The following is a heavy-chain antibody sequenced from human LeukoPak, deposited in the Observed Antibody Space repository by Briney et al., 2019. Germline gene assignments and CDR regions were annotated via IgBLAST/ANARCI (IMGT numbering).Heavy chain of an antibody. D-gene: IGHD6-25*01. CDR1: GFTFSDHS. V-gene: IGHV3-72*01. CDR3: ARAAYSSGFYYYYMDV. Sequence: GGSLRLSCAASGFTFSDHSMDWVRQAPGKGLEWVGRTRNKVSSYTTEYAASVKGRFTISRDDSKNSLYLQMNSLKTEDTAVYYCARAAYSSGFYYYYMDVWGKGTTVTVS. J-gene: IGHJ6*03. CDR2: TRNKVSSYTT.